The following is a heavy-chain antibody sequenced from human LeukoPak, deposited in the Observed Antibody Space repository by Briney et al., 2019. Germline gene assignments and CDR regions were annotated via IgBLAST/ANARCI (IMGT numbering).Heavy chain of an antibody. CDR3: ASLIQNVYYGSEGAGYFDL. CDR2: MNPNSGKT. Sequence: GASVRVSCKASGYTFTSYDIHWVRQATGQGLEWMGWMNPNSGKTGYAQRFQGRVTMTRNTSITTAYMELSSLRSEDTAMYYCASLIQNVYYGSEGAGYFDLWGRGTLVTVSS. V-gene: IGHV1-8*01. D-gene: IGHD3-10*01. CDR1: GYTFTSYD. J-gene: IGHJ2*01.